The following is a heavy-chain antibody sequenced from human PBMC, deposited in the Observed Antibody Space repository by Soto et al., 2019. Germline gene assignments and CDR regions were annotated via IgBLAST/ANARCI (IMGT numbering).Heavy chain of an antibody. CDR3: ARDSITMVRRVIIKAGYYYYGMDV. CDR1: GFTFSDYY. V-gene: IGHV3-11*01. J-gene: IGHJ6*02. CDR2: ISSSGSTI. D-gene: IGHD3-10*01. Sequence: QVQLVESGGGLVKPGGSLRLSCAASGFTFSDYYMSWIQQAPGKGLEWVSYISSSGSTIYYADSVKGRLTISRDNAKNSLYLQMNSLRAEDTAVYYCARDSITMVRRVIIKAGYYYYGMDVWATGRRSPSP.